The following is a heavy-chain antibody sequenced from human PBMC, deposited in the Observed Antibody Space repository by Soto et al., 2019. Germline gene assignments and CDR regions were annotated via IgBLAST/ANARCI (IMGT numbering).Heavy chain of an antibody. CDR2: INHSGST. J-gene: IGHJ5*02. V-gene: IGHV4-39*07. CDR3: ARGVAPPYYYDSSGYPNWFDP. CDR1: GGSISSGGYY. Sequence: SETLSLTCTVSGGSISSGGYYWSWIRQHPGKGLEWIGEINHSGSTNYNPSLKSRVTISVDTSKNQFSLKLSSVTAADTAVYYCARGVAPPYYYDSSGYPNWFDPWGQGTLVTVSS. D-gene: IGHD3-22*01.